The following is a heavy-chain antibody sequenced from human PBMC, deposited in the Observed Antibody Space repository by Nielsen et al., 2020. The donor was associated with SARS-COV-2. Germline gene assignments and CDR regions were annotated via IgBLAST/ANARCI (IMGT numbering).Heavy chain of an antibody. J-gene: IGHJ4*02. D-gene: IGHD6-6*01. V-gene: IGHV4-59*08. CDR3: ARQNPLFSTSRPVDW. CDR2: FYHTGRT. Sequence: SETLSLTCTVSTDSFSDYYWSWFRQPPGQRLEWIGYFYHTGRTRSNPSLKSRVSISGDTSKNQFSLELRSVTAADTAIYYCARQNPLFSTSRPVDWWGQGTLVTVSS. CDR1: TDSFSDYY.